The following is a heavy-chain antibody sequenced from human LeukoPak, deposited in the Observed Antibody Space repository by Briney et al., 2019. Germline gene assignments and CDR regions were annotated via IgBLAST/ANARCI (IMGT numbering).Heavy chain of an antibody. J-gene: IGHJ4*02. CDR2: IHPSGTL. D-gene: IGHD3-22*01. Sequence: SETLSLTCTVSGASFSSGDQYWNWIRQSPGKGLEWIGSIHPSGTLYNNPSLESRVTMSMDTSKNQFSLNLNSVTAADTAVYFCSRGLDSRKLGYWGQGTLVTVSP. CDR1: GASFSSGDQY. V-gene: IGHV4-31*03. CDR3: SRGLDSRKLGY.